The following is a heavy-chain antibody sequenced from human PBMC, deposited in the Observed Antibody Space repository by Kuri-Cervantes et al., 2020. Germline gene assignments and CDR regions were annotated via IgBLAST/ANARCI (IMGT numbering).Heavy chain of an antibody. CDR3: ARDFHGDYLIVPGAPSYGMDV. CDR1: GFTFSSYA. J-gene: IGHJ6*02. V-gene: IGHV3-30*10. CDR2: ISHEYDYK. Sequence: GGSLRLSCAASGFTFSSYAFHWLRQAPGKGLEWLAFISHEYDYKHYTDSVKGRFTISRDNSKSTLYLQMNSLRPEDTALYYCARDFHGDYLIVPGAPSYGMDVWGQGTTVTVSS. D-gene: IGHD4-17*01.